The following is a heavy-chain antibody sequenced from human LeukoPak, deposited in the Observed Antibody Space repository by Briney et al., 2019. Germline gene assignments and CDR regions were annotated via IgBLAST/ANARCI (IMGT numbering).Heavy chain of an antibody. CDR1: GYSISSGYY. D-gene: IGHD5-18*01. CDR3: ARVSRGYSYGPIDY. CDR2: IYHSGST. V-gene: IGHV4-38-2*01. Sequence: SETLSLTCAVSGYSISSGYYWGRIRQPPGKGLEWIGSIYHSGSTNYNPSLKSRVTISVDTSKNQFSLNLNSVTAADTAVYYCARVSRGYSYGPIDYWGQGTLVTVSS. J-gene: IGHJ4*02.